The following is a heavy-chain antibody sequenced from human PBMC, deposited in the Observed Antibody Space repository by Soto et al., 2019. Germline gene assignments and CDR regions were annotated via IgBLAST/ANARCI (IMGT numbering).Heavy chain of an antibody. Sequence: EVQLLESGGGLVQPGGSLRLSCAASGFTFSSYAMSWVRQAPGKGLEWVSAISGSGGSTYYADSVKGRFTISRDNSKNTLYLEMNSVGAEDTAVYYCAKGNPVYYYAGFDYWGQGTLVTVSS. J-gene: IGHJ4*02. V-gene: IGHV3-23*01. CDR1: GFTFSSYA. CDR3: AKGNPVYYYAGFDY. D-gene: IGHD3-10*01. CDR2: ISGSGGST.